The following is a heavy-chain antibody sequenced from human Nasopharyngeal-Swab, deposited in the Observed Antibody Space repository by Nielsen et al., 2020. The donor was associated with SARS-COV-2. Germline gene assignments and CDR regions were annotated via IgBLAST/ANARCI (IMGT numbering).Heavy chain of an antibody. CDR2: IYPGDSDT. V-gene: IGHV5-51*01. CDR3: ARPRGIAARHFFDY. J-gene: IGHJ4*02. D-gene: IGHD6-6*01. Sequence: VRQMPGKGLEWMGIIYPGDSDTRYSPSFQGQVTISADKSISTAYLQWSSLKASDTAVYYCARPRGIAARHFFDYWGQGTLVTVSS.